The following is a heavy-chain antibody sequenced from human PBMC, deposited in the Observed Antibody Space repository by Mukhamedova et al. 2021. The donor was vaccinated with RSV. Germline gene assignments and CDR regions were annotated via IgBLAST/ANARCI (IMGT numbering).Heavy chain of an antibody. Sequence: MGWVRQAPGKGLEWMGGYDPEDGETIYAQKFQGRVTMTEDTATDTAYMELSSLRSEDTAVYYCATASLRGNWVDPWGQGTLVTVSS. J-gene: IGHJ5*02. V-gene: IGHV1-24*01. CDR3: ATASLRGNWVDP. D-gene: IGHD3-10*01. CDR2: YDPEDGET.